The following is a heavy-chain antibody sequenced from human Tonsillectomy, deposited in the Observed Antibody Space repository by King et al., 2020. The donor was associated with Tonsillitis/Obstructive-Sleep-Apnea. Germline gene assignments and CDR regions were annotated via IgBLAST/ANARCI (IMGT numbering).Heavy chain of an antibody. Sequence: VQLVESGGGVVQPGRSLRLSCAASGFTFSSYGMHWVRQAPGKGLEWVAVIWYDGSNKYYVDSVKGRFTISRDNSKNTLYLQMNSLRAEDTAVYYCARDRRGRGGYSYWGQGTLVTVSS. CDR3: ARDRRGRGGYSY. D-gene: IGHD5-18*01. V-gene: IGHV3-33*01. J-gene: IGHJ4*02. CDR2: IWYDGSNK. CDR1: GFTFSSYG.